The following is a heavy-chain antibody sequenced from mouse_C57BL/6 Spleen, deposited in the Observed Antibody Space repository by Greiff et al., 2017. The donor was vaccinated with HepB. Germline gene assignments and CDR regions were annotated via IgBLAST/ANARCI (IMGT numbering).Heavy chain of an antibody. CDR3: ARQDYSNYDWYFDV. CDR2: ISNLAYSI. V-gene: IGHV5-15*01. D-gene: IGHD2-5*01. Sequence: EVMLVESGGGLVQPGGSLKLSCAASGFTFSDYGMAWVRQAPRKGPEWVAFISNLAYSIYYADTVTGRFTISRENAKNTLYLEMSSLRSEDTAMYYCARQDYSNYDWYFDVWGTGTTVTVSS. J-gene: IGHJ1*03. CDR1: GFTFSDYG.